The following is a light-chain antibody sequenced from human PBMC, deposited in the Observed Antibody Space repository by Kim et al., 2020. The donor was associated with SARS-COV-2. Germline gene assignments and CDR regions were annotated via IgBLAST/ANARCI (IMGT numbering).Light chain of an antibody. CDR3: QQYNNWPPVYT. J-gene: IGKJ2*01. CDR1: QSVSSN. CDR2: GAS. Sequence: EIVMTQSPATLSVCPGERATLSCRASQSVSSNLAWYQQKPGQAPRLLIYGASTRATGIPARFSGSGSGTEFTLTISSLQSEDFAVYYCQQYNNWPPVYTFGQGTKLEI. V-gene: IGKV3-15*01.